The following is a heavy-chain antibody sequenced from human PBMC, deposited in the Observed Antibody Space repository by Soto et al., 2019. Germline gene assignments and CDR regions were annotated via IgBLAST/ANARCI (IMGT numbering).Heavy chain of an antibody. D-gene: IGHD6-13*01. CDR1: GGPISGYY. V-gene: IGHV4-4*07. Sequence: PSETLSLTCTVSGGPISGYYWSWIRQPAGKGLEWIGRIDTSGNTNYNPSLKSRVTMSVDTSKKQFSLKLTSVTAADTAVYYCARYSSNWFQTEGMDVWGQGTTVTVSS. CDR2: IDTSGNT. J-gene: IGHJ6*02. CDR3: ARYSSNWFQTEGMDV.